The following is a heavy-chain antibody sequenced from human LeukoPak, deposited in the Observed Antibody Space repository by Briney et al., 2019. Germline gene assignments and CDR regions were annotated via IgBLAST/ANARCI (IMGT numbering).Heavy chain of an antibody. CDR3: ARHPRYGDYLFDY. CDR2: IYPGDSDT. V-gene: IGHV5-51*01. Sequence: KVSCKGSGYSFPTYWIAWVRQMPGKGLEWMGIIYPGDSDTRYSPSFQGQVTISADKSISTAYLQWSSLKASDTAMYYCARHPRYGDYLFDYWGQGTLVTVSS. D-gene: IGHD4-17*01. CDR1: GYSFPTYW. J-gene: IGHJ4*02.